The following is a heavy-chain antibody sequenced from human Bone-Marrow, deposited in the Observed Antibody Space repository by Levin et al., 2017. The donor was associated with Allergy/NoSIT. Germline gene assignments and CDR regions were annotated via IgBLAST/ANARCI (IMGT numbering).Heavy chain of an antibody. J-gene: IGHJ6*02. CDR3: ASWAMFYYDGSDFDYFYYGMDV. D-gene: IGHD3-16*01. V-gene: IGHV3-21*06. CDR1: GLSFSNYD. Sequence: SLRLSCAASGLSFSNYDMNWVRQAPGKGLEWVSSISGGSSRIYYADSVKGRFTISRDNAKNSLYLQMNSLRVEDTAVYYCASWAMFYYDGSDFDYFYYGMDVWGQGTTVTVSS. CDR2: ISGGSSRI.